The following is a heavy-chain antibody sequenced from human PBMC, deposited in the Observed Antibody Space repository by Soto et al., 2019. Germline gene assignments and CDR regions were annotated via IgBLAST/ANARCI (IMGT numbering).Heavy chain of an antibody. Sequence: GGSLRLSCVVSGFTLRSYAMNWVRQAPGKGLEWVGRIKSKTDGGTTDYTAPVKGRFTISRDDSKNTLYLQMNSLKTEDTAVYYCTTDDYGDYWAYYYYYGMDFWGQGTTVTVSS. CDR1: GFTLRSYA. CDR3: TTDDYGDYWAYYYYYGMDF. CDR2: IKSKTDGGTT. D-gene: IGHD4-17*01. V-gene: IGHV3-15*07. J-gene: IGHJ6*02.